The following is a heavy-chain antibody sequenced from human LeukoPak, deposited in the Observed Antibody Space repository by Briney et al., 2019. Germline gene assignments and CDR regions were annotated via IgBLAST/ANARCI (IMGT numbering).Heavy chain of an antibody. D-gene: IGHD2-15*01. CDR2: ISWDSGSI. V-gene: IGHV3-9*01. CDR3: VKEIGLGVLVAADQGYYYGMDV. CDR1: GFTFSSYG. Sequence: GGSLRLSCAASGFTFSSYGMSWVRQARGKGLEWVAGISWDSGSIGYADSVKGRFTISRDNAKHSLYLQMNSLRAEDTAFYYCVKEIGLGVLVAADQGYYYGMDVWGQGTTVTVSS. J-gene: IGHJ6*02.